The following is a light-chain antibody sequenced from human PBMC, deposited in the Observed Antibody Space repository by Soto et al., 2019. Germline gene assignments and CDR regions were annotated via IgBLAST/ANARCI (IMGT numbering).Light chain of an antibody. Sequence: EIVLTQSPGTRSFSAFERATLSFRASQSVSSYLAWYQQKPGQAPRLLIYDASNRAAGIPARFSGSGSGTDFTLTISSLEPEDFAVYYCQQRSNWLTFGGGTKVDIK. CDR2: DAS. V-gene: IGKV3-11*01. CDR1: QSVSSY. J-gene: IGKJ4*01. CDR3: QQRSNWLT.